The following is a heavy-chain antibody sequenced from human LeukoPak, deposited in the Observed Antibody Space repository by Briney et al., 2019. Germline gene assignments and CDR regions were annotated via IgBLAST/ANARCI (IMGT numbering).Heavy chain of an antibody. J-gene: IGHJ4*02. CDR1: GFTFSSYA. V-gene: IGHV3-23*01. Sequence: GGSLRLSCAASGFTFSSYAMSWVRQAPGKGLEWVSAISGSGSSTYYADSVKGRFTMSRDNSKNTLSLQMNSLRAEGTAVYFCAKDTWMGATNLDDWGQGTLVTVSS. CDR2: ISGSGSST. CDR3: AKDTWMGATNLDD. D-gene: IGHD1-26*01.